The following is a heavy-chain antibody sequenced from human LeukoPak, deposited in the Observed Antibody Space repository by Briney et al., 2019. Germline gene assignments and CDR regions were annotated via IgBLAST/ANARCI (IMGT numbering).Heavy chain of an antibody. CDR1: GFTFSNAW. CDR2: ISYDGSNK. Sequence: GGSLRLSCAASGFTFSNAWMSWVRQAPGKGLEWVAVISYDGSNKYYADSVKGRFTISRDNSKNTLYLQMNSLRAEDTAVYYCARSGRGGAFDIWGQGTMVTVSS. CDR3: ARSGRGGAFDI. V-gene: IGHV3-30*03. D-gene: IGHD1-26*01. J-gene: IGHJ3*02.